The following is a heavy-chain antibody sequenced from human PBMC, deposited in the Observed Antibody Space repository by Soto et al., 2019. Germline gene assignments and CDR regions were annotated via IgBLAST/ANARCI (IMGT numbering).Heavy chain of an antibody. CDR3: ARGFGTTVTPDDVINYYGMDV. J-gene: IGHJ6*02. CDR1: GGTFSSYA. D-gene: IGHD4-17*01. CDR2: IIPIFGTA. Sequence: QVQLVQSGAEVKKPGSSVKVSCKASGGTFSSYAISWVRQAPGQGLEWMGGIIPIFGTANYAQKFQGRVTITADESTSTAYRELSSLRSEDTAVYYCARGFGTTVTPDDVINYYGMDVWGQGTTVTVSS. V-gene: IGHV1-69*12.